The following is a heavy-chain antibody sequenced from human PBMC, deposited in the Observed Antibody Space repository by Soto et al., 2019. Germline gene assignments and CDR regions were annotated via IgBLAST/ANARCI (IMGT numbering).Heavy chain of an antibody. Sequence: QVQLVESGGGVVQPGRSLRLSCAASGFTFSSYGMHWVRQAPGKGLEWVAVISYDGSNKYYADSVKGRFTISRDNSKNTLYLQMNSLRAEDTAVYYCAKDRGPYSSGWYPGYWGQGTLVTVSS. CDR1: GFTFSSYG. CDR2: ISYDGSNK. J-gene: IGHJ4*02. D-gene: IGHD6-19*01. CDR3: AKDRGPYSSGWYPGY. V-gene: IGHV3-30*18.